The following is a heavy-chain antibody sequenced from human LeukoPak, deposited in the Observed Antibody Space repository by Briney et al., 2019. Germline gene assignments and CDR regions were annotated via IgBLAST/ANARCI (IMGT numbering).Heavy chain of an antibody. CDR2: INHSGST. J-gene: IGHJ4*02. Sequence: ETXSLXCXVYGGSFSGYYWSWIRQPPRKGLEWIGEINHSGSTNYNPSLKSRVTISVDTSKNQFSLKLSSVTAADTAVYYCARVRYWGQGTLVTVSS. CDR1: GGSFSGYY. CDR3: ARVRY. V-gene: IGHV4-34*01.